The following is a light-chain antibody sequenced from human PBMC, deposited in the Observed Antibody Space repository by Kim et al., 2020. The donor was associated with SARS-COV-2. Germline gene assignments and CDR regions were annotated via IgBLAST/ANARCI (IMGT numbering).Light chain of an antibody. CDR1: SSNIGSKS. J-gene: IGLJ3*02. CDR3: AAYDASLNGL. Sequence: PGQRITITCSGSSSNIGSKSVNWYQHVPGTAPKLLIYNTNRRPSGVPDRFSGSKSGTSASLAISGLQSEDEADYYCAAYDASLNGLFGGGTQLTVL. V-gene: IGLV1-44*01. CDR2: NTN.